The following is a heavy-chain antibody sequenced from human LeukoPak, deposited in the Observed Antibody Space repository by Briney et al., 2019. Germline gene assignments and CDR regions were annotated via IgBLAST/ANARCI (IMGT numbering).Heavy chain of an antibody. V-gene: IGHV4-39*01. Sequence: SETLSLTCTVSGGSIGSSSYYWGWIRQPPGRGLEWIGSIYYSGGTYYNPSLKSRVTISVDTSKNQFSLKLSSVTAADTAVYYCARHGAATTWSWFDPWGQGTLVTVSS. CDR3: ARHGAATTWSWFDP. CDR2: IYYSGGT. CDR1: GGSIGSSSYY. J-gene: IGHJ5*02. D-gene: IGHD1-26*01.